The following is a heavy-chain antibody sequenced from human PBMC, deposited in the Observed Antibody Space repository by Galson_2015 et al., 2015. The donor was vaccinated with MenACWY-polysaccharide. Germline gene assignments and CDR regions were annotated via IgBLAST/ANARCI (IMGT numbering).Heavy chain of an antibody. Sequence: LRLSCAASGFTFGSYAMGWVRQAPGKGLEWVSSIGGSGLTTLYAESVKGRFTISRDNAQNILSLQMNSLRADDTARYFCAKVTEMASSRRPFDVWGQGTMVTVSS. D-gene: IGHD5-24*01. V-gene: IGHV3-23*01. J-gene: IGHJ3*01. CDR1: GFTFGSYA. CDR2: IGGSGLTT. CDR3: AKVTEMASSRRPFDV.